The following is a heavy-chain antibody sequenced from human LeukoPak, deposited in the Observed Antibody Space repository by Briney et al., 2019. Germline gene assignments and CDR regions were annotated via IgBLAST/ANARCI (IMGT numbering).Heavy chain of an antibody. V-gene: IGHV3-30*04. CDR3: ARDTDIVATPGGFAY. CDR1: GFTFSNYA. Sequence: GGSLRLSCASSGFTFSNYAMHWVRQAPGKWLEWVAVLFYDGSIGYYADSLKGRFTISRDNAKNSLYLQMNSLRAEDTAVYYCARDTDIVATPGGFAYWGQGTLVTVSS. CDR2: LFYDGSIG. J-gene: IGHJ4*01. D-gene: IGHD5-12*01.